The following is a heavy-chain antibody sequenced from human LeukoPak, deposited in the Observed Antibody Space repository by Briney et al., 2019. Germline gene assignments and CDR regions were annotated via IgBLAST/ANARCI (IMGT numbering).Heavy chain of an antibody. CDR2: ISGSGGST. CDR3: AKDLEYSYGHIDY. J-gene: IGHJ4*02. Sequence: GGSLRLSCAASGFTFSSYAMSWVRQAPGKGLEWVSAISGSGGSTYYADSVKGRFTISRGNSKNTLYLQMNSLRAEDTAVYYCAKDLEYSYGHIDYWGQGTLVTVSS. D-gene: IGHD5-18*01. CDR1: GFTFSSYA. V-gene: IGHV3-23*01.